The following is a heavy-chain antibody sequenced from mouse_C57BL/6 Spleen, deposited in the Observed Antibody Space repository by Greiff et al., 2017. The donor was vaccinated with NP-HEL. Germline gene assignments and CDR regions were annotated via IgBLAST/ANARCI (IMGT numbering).Heavy chain of an antibody. D-gene: IGHD2-2*01. J-gene: IGHJ3*01. CDR2: INPNNGGT. Sequence: VQLQQSGPELVKPGASVKMSCKASGYTFTDYNMHWVKQSHGKSLEWIGYINPNNGGTSYNQKFKGKATLTVTKSSSTAYMELRSLTSEDSAVYYCARKGYGYDETWFAYWGQGTLVTVSA. CDR3: ARKGYGYDETWFAY. CDR1: GYTFTDYN. V-gene: IGHV1-22*01.